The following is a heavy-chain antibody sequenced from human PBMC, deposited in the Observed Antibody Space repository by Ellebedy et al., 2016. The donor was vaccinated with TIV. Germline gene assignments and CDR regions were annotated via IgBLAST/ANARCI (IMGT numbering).Heavy chain of an antibody. CDR1: GFSFRSYA. D-gene: IGHD2-2*01. Sequence: GESLKISCAASGFSFRSYAMSWVRQAPGKGLEWGSGIVGRGGSRYADSVKGRFTIPRNNSKSTLDLQMSSLRAQDTAVFYCASAGGRHSTGSGFYWGQGTRVTVST. CDR3: ASAGGRHSTGSGFY. CDR2: IVGRGGSR. J-gene: IGHJ4*02. V-gene: IGHV3-23*01.